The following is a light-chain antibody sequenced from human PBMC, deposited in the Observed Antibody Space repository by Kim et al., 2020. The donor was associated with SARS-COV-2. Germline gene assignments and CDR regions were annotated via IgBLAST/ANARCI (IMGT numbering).Light chain of an antibody. J-gene: IGLJ2*01. Sequence: PGKTARITCGGFNIGTNDVQWFQQKPGPAPLLVMYSNTDRPSGIPERFSGSKTGNTATLTILTVEAGDEADYYCQLWDGATDLVVFGGGTQLTVL. CDR3: QLWDGATDLVV. CDR2: SNT. CDR1: NIGTND. V-gene: IGLV3-21*04.